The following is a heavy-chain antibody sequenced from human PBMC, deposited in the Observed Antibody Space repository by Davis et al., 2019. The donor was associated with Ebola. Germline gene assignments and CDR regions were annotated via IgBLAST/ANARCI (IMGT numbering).Heavy chain of an antibody. D-gene: IGHD3-10*01. Sequence: GESLKIPCKGSGYSFTSYWIGWLRQMPGNGLDCIGIIYPGDSHTRYSPSFQGQVTISADKSISTAYLQWSSQKASDTAMYYCAKDMVQGYAGGMDVWGQGTTVTVSS. CDR1: GYSFTSYW. V-gene: IGHV5-51*01. J-gene: IGHJ6*02. CDR2: IYPGDSHT. CDR3: AKDMVQGYAGGMDV.